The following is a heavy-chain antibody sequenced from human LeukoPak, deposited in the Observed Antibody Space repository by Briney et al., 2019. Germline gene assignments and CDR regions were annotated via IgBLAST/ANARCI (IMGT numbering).Heavy chain of an antibody. Sequence: QTGGSLRHSCAASGFTFSSYGMHWVRQAPGKGLEWVAVISYDGSNKYYADSVKGRFTISRDNSKNTLYLQMNSLRAEDTAVHYCVRNLAVAGTCFDSWGQGTLVTVSS. J-gene: IGHJ4*02. V-gene: IGHV3-30*03. CDR1: GFTFSSYG. CDR3: VRNLAVAGTCFDS. D-gene: IGHD6-19*01. CDR2: ISYDGSNK.